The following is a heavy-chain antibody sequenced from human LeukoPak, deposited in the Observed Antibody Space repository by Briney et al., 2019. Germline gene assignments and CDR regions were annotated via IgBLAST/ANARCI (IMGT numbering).Heavy chain of an antibody. CDR2: IGSSGTTI. CDR3: ALLAVASDFDY. D-gene: IGHD6-19*01. J-gene: IGHJ4*02. Sequence: GGSLRLSCAASGFTFSSYAMSWVRQAPGKGLEWVSNIGSSGTTIYYADSVRGRFSISRDNAKSSLYLQMNSLRVEDTAVYYCALLAVASDFDYWGQGALVTVSS. CDR1: GFTFSSYA. V-gene: IGHV3-48*03.